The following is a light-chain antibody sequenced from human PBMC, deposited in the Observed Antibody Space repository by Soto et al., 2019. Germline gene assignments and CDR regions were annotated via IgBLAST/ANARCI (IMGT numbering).Light chain of an antibody. Sequence: DIQMTHSPSALSASVGDRVTITCQSSQAISNYLNWYQQKPGKAPDLLIYDASNLERGVPSRFSGSGFGTDFSFTISSLQPEDIATYYCQQYDNLPLTLGGGTKVDIK. CDR2: DAS. V-gene: IGKV1-33*01. J-gene: IGKJ4*01. CDR3: QQYDNLPLT. CDR1: QAISNY.